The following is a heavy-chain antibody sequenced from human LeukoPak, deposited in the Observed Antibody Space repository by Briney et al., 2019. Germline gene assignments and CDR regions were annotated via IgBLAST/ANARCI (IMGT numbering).Heavy chain of an antibody. D-gene: IGHD3-22*01. CDR3: ARGSYYDSSGYPHFDY. CDR1: GYTFTSYG. V-gene: IGHV1-18*01. J-gene: IGHJ4*02. CDR2: ISAYNGNT. Sequence: ASVKVSCKASGYTFTSYGTSWVRQAPGQGLEWMGWISAYNGNTNYAQKLQGRVTMTTDTSTSTAYMELRSLRSDDTAVYYCARGSYYDSSGYPHFDYWGQGTLVTVSS.